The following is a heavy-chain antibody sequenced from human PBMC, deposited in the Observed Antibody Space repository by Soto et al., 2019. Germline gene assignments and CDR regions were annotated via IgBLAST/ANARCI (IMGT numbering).Heavy chain of an antibody. J-gene: IGHJ6*02. Sequence: SVKVSCKASGGTFSSYAISWVRQAPGQGLEWMGGIIPIFGTANYAQKFQGRVTITADESTSTAYLELSSLRSEDTAVYYCARDRYYYYGMDVWGQGTTVTVSS. V-gene: IGHV1-69*13. CDR2: IIPIFGTA. CDR3: ARDRYYYYGMDV. CDR1: GGTFSSYA.